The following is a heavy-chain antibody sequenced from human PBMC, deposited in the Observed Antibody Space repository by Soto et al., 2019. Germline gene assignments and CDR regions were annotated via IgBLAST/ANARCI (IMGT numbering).Heavy chain of an antibody. CDR1: GYSFTSYW. CDR2: IYPGDSDT. D-gene: IGHD3-10*01. V-gene: IGHV5-51*01. CDR3: AGGGVRGVITRTGDYYGMDV. J-gene: IGHJ6*02. Sequence: GESLKISCKGSGYSFTSYWIGWVRQMPGKGLEWMGIIYPGDSDTRYSPSFQGQVTISADKSFSTAYLQWSSLKASDTAMYYCAGGGVRGVITRTGDYYGMDVWGQGTTVTVSS.